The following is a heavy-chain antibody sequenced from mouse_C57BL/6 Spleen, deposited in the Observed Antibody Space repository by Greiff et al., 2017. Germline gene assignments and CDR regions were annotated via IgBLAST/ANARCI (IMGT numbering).Heavy chain of an antibody. CDR1: GYTFTSYC. D-gene: IGHD2-14*01. J-gene: IGHJ2*01. CDR3: ARGGTAAYYFDY. CDR2: IDPDSGGT. V-gene: IGHV1-72*01. Sequence: QVQLQQPGAELVKPGASVKLSCKASGYTFTSYCMHWVKPRPGRGLAWIGRIDPDSGGTKYNEKFKSKATLTVDNSSSTAYMQLSSLTSEDYAVYRCARGGTAAYYFDYGGQGTTLTVSS.